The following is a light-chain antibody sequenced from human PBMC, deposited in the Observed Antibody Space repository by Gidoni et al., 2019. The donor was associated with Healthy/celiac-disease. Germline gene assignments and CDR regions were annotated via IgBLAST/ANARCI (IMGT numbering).Light chain of an antibody. V-gene: IGKV3-20*01. CDR2: GAS. J-gene: IGKJ2*01. CDR3: QQYGSSPSGT. CDR1: QSVSSSY. Sequence: IVLTQSPGTLSLSPGERATRSRRASQSVSSSYLAWYQQKPGQAPRLLIYGASSRATGIPDRFSGSGSGTDFTLTISRLEPEDFAVYYCQQYGSSPSGTFGQGTKLEIK.